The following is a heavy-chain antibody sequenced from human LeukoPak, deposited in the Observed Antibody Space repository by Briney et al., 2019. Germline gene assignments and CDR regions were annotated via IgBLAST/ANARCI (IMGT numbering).Heavy chain of an antibody. Sequence: PGGSLRLSCAVSGFTFSGFGMNWVRQAPGKGLEWVSSISSSSSYIYYADSVKGRFTISRDNAKKSLYLQMNSLRAEDTAVYYCARGSDYGGNSGPWRWGQGTLVTVSS. CDR3: ARGSDYGGNSGPWR. CDR2: ISSSSSYI. J-gene: IGHJ4*02. CDR1: GFTFSGFG. D-gene: IGHD4-23*01. V-gene: IGHV3-21*01.